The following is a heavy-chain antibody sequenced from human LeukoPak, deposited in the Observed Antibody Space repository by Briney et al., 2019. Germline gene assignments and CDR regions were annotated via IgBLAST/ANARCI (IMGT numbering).Heavy chain of an antibody. D-gene: IGHD4-17*01. J-gene: IGHJ6*03. CDR3: ARGQSPTGYYYYYMDV. V-gene: IGHV4-4*07. CDR2: IYTSGST. CDR1: DGSISNYY. Sequence: SETLSLTCTVPDGSISNYYWSWIRQPAGKGLEWIGRIYTSGSTIYNPSLKSRVTISVDTSKNQFSLKLSSVTAADTAVYYCARGQSPTGYYYYYMDVWGKGTTVTISS.